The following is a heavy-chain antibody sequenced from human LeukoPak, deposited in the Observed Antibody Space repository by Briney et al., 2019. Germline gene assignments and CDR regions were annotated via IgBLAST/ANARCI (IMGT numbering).Heavy chain of an antibody. D-gene: IGHD6-19*01. J-gene: IGHJ2*01. CDR3: ARFYGGPSGWFVLWFFDL. V-gene: IGHV4-4*09. CDR2: IYNSENT. Sequence: SETLSLTCTVSGGSVSSYYWSWIRQPPGKGLEWIGYIYNSENTKYNSSLESRVTMSIDTSKNRLFLKLSSVTAADTAVYYCARFYGGPSGWFVLWFFDLWGRGTLVTVSS. CDR1: GGSVSSYY.